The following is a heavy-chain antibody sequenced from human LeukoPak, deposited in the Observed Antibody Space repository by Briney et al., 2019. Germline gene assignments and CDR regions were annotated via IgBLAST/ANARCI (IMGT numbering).Heavy chain of an antibody. V-gene: IGHV3-21*03. Sequence: ESLRLSCAASGFAFNTYSMNWVRQAPGKGLEWVSFIFSSSTYIYYTGSVKGRFTISRDNARNSLYLQMGNLRAEDTGVYYCARDFYDGFALDYWGQGTLVTVSS. CDR3: ARDFYDGFALDY. CDR1: GFAFNTYS. J-gene: IGHJ4*02. D-gene: IGHD2/OR15-2a*01. CDR2: IFSSSTYI.